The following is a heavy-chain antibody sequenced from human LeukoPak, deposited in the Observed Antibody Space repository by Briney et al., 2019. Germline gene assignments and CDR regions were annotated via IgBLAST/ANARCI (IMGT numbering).Heavy chain of an antibody. J-gene: IGHJ4*02. Sequence: GASVKVSCKASGYTFTAYYIHWVRQAPGQGLEWMGWINPNSGGTKYVQKFQGRVTMTRDTSITTAYMELTRLRSDDTAVYYCARDSGSTLFGYWGQGTLVTVSS. V-gene: IGHV1-2*02. D-gene: IGHD3-10*01. CDR1: GYTFTAYY. CDR3: ARDSGSTLFGY. CDR2: INPNSGGT.